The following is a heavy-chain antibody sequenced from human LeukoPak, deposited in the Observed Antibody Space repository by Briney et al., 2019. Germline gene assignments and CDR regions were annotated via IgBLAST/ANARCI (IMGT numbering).Heavy chain of an antibody. D-gene: IGHD3-22*01. CDR1: GFTFSSYG. Sequence: PGRSLRLSCAASGFTFSSYGMHWVRQAPGKGLEWVAVIWYDGSNKYYADSVKGRFTISRDNSKNTLYLQMNSLRAEDTAVYYCAKDRSSGDDAFDIWGQGTMVTVSS. V-gene: IGHV3-33*06. J-gene: IGHJ3*02. CDR2: IWYDGSNK. CDR3: AKDRSSGDDAFDI.